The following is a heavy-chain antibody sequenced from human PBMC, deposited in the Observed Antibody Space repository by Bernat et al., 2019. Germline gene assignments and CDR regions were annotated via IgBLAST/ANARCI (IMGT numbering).Heavy chain of an antibody. CDR1: GFTFSSYG. CDR3: AKDCGGSCYGFHY. D-gene: IGHD2-15*01. V-gene: IGHV3-23*01. CDR2: FSGGDGTT. Sequence: EVQLLESGGGSPQPGGSLRLSCAASGFTFSSYGMSWVRQAPGKGLEWVSTFSGGDGTTYYADSVKGRFTISRDNSKNTLYLQMNSLRAEDTDVYDCAKDCGGSCYGFHYWGEGTLVTVSS. J-gene: IGHJ4*02.